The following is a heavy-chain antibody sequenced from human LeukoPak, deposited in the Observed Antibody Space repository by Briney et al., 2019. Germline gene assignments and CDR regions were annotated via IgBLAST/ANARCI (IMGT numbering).Heavy chain of an antibody. CDR3: ARGVYDILTGPFDY. Sequence: SETLSFTCTVSGGSISSGGYYWSWIRQHPGKGLEWIGYIYYSGSTYYNPSLKSRVTISVDTSKNQFSLKLSSVTAADTAVYYCARGVYDILTGPFDYWGQGTLVTVSS. CDR1: GGSISSGGYY. J-gene: IGHJ4*02. D-gene: IGHD3-9*01. CDR2: IYYSGST. V-gene: IGHV4-31*03.